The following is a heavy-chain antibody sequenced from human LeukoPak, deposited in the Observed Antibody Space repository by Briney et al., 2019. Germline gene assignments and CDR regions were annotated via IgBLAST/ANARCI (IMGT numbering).Heavy chain of an antibody. CDR2: IYYSGST. CDR1: GGSISSSNFY. Sequence: SETLSLTCTVSGGSISSSNFYWGWIRQPPGKGPEYIGSIYYSGSTYYNPSLKSRVTISVDTSKNQFSLKLTSVTAADTAVYYCATEQWPDSPHNYFDYWGQGTLVTVSS. V-gene: IGHV4-39*07. CDR3: ATEQWPDSPHNYFDY. D-gene: IGHD6-19*01. J-gene: IGHJ4*02.